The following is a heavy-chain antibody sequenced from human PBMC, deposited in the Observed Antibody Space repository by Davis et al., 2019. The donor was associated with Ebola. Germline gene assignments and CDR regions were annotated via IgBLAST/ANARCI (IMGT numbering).Heavy chain of an antibody. D-gene: IGHD6-6*01. V-gene: IGHV1-18*01. CDR3: ARVFEYSSPWAAFDI. J-gene: IGHJ3*02. CDR2: ISPYNGNT. Sequence: ASVKVSCKASGFTFTSYGITWVRQAPGQGLEWMGWISPYNGNTNYAQKFQGRVTMTRDTSTSTVYMELSSLRSEDTAVYYCARVFEYSSPWAAFDIWGQGTMVTVSS. CDR1: GFTFTSYG.